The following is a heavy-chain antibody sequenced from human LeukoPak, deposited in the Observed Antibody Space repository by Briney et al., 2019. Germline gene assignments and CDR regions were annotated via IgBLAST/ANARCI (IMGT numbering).Heavy chain of an antibody. Sequence: GESLQISCKGSGYSFTSYWIGWVRQMRGKGVGWRANIYPGDSDTSYSPSFQGQVTISADKSISTAYLQWSSLKATHTAMYYCASLGSGSRYFDYWGQGTLVTLSS. D-gene: IGHD3-10*02. CDR2: IYPGDSDT. CDR3: ASLGSGSRYFDY. J-gene: IGHJ4*02. CDR1: GYSFTSYW. V-gene: IGHV5-51*01.